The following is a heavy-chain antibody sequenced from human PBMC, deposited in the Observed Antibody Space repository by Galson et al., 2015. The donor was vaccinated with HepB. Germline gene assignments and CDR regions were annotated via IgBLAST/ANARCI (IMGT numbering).Heavy chain of an antibody. CDR3: ARDLGYDILTGYYPNWFDP. CDR2: TYYRSKWYN. D-gene: IGHD3-9*01. V-gene: IGHV6-1*01. Sequence: CAISGDSVSSNSAAWNWIRQSPSRGLEWLGRTYYRSKWYNDYAVSVKSRITINPDTSKNQFSLQLNSVTPEDTAVYYCARDLGYDILTGYYPNWFDPWGQGTLVTVSS. J-gene: IGHJ5*02. CDR1: GDSVSSNSAA.